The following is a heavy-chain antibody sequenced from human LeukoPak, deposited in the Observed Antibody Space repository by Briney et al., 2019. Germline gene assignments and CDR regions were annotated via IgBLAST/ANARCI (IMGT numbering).Heavy chain of an antibody. D-gene: IGHD6-19*01. J-gene: IGHJ5*02. V-gene: IGHV4-59*01. CDR3: AGESSFVAVTGRGGWFDP. Sequence: SGTLSLTCTVSGGSISSYYWTWIRQPPGKGLEWIGYVYYSGNTNYNASLKSRVTISVDTSKNQFSLTLSSVTAADTAVYYCAGESSFVAVTGRGGWFDPWGQGTLVTVSS. CDR1: GGSISSYY. CDR2: VYYSGNT.